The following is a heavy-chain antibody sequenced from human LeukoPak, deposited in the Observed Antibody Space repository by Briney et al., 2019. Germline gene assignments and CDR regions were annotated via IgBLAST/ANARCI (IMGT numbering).Heavy chain of an antibody. D-gene: IGHD1-26*01. CDR2: INPNSGGT. Sequence: VASVKVSCKASGYTFTGYYMHWVRQAPGQGLEWMGWINPNSGGTNYAQKFQGRVTMTRDTSISTAYMELSRLRSDDTAVYYCARVGGATTFYIDYWGQGTLVTVSS. J-gene: IGHJ4*02. CDR3: ARVGGATTFYIDY. CDR1: GYTFTGYY. V-gene: IGHV1-2*02.